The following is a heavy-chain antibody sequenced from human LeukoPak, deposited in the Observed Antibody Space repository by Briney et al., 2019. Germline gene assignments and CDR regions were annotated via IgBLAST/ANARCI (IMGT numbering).Heavy chain of an antibody. CDR3: TRESEGDLGYFDSRLAFDI. J-gene: IGHJ3*02. Sequence: GGSLRLSCTTSGFTFGTHTMHWFRQAPGKGLEWVGFIRSKAYGGTTEYAASVKGRFTISRDDSKSIAYLQMNSLKTEDTAVYYCTRESEGDLGYFDSRLAFDIWGQGTMVTVSS. CDR2: IRSKAYGGTT. D-gene: IGHD3-9*01. CDR1: GFTFGTHT. V-gene: IGHV3-49*03.